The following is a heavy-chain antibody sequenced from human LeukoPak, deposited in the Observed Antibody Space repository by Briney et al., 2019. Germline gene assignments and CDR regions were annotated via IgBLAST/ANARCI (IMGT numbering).Heavy chain of an antibody. V-gene: IGHV4-59*08. CDR1: GGSISTYY. J-gene: IGHJ4*02. CDR3: ARLHSQDYFDY. CDR2: IYYSGST. Sequence: SETLSLTCTVSGGSISTYYGNWIRQAPGKGLEWIGYIYYSGSTNYNPSLKSRVTISVDTSKNQFSLKLSSVTAADTAVYYCARLHSQDYFDYWGQGTLVTVSS. D-gene: IGHD6-13*01.